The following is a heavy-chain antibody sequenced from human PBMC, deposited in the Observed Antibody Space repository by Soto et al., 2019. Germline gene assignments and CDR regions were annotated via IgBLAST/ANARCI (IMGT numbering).Heavy chain of an antibody. CDR3: TNFRLDP. J-gene: IGHJ5*02. Sequence: ASVKVSCKASGYTFTALYMNWLRQAPGQGLEWMGWVNPNTGLTKYAQKFQGRVIMTRDTSINTAYMELSGLTSDDTAVYYCTNFRLDPCGQGTLLAVCS. CDR2: VNPNTGLT. V-gene: IGHV1-2*02. CDR1: GYTFTALY.